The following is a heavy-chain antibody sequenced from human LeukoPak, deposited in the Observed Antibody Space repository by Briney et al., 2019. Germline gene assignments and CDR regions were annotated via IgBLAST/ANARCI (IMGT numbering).Heavy chain of an antibody. CDR3: ARGPTNGQAFDY. D-gene: IGHD2-8*01. Sequence: GGSLRLSCAASGFTFSSYEMNWVRQAPGKGLEWVSYISSSGSTIYYADSVKGRFTISRDNAKNSLYLQMNSLRVEDTAVYYCARGPTNGQAFDYWGQGTLVSVSS. CDR1: GFTFSSYE. J-gene: IGHJ4*02. V-gene: IGHV3-48*03. CDR2: ISSSGSTI.